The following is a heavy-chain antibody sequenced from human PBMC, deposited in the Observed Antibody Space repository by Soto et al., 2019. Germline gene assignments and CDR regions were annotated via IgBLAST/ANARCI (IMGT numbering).Heavy chain of an antibody. D-gene: IGHD2-21*02. J-gene: IGHJ4*02. CDR3: TRDSPGPVTYFDY. CDR1: GFSFSSYT. V-gene: IGHV3-21*01. Sequence: EVHLVESGGGLVKPGGSLRLSCAASGFSFSSYTMNWVRHAPGKGLELVSSISSSGSYIYYADSVKGRFTISSDNAKNSSYLQMNGLRPEDTAVYYWTRDSPGPVTYFDYWGQGTLITFSS. CDR2: ISSSGSYI.